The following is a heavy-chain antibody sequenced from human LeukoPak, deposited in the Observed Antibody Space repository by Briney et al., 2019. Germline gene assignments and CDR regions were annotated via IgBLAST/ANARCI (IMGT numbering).Heavy chain of an antibody. J-gene: IGHJ4*02. D-gene: IGHD4-17*01. CDR3: ASPSFYGHIRHFDC. CDR2: ISYDGSNK. Sequence: PGGSLRLSCAASGFTFSSYAMSWVRQAPGKGLEWVAVISYDGSNKYYADSVKGRFTISRDNSKNTLYLQMNSLRAEDTAVYYCASPSFYGHIRHFDCWGQGTLVTVSS. CDR1: GFTFSSYA. V-gene: IGHV3-30-3*01.